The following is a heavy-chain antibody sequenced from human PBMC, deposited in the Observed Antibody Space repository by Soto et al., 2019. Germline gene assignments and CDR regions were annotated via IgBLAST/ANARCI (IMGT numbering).Heavy chain of an antibody. CDR3: AAILVGDTRHTDPGH. J-gene: IGHJ4*02. D-gene: IGHD2-21*02. V-gene: IGHV4-39*01. CDR2: IYHLGTT. Sequence: QVQLQESGPGLVKPSEPLSLLCTVSGGSINTNNYYWGWIRQPPGKGLEWIGSIYHLGTTYYNPSLNSRVTISIDTSKNQYSLTLMSVTAADTAVYVCAAILVGDTRHTDPGHWGQGTLVTVSS. CDR1: GGSINTNNYY.